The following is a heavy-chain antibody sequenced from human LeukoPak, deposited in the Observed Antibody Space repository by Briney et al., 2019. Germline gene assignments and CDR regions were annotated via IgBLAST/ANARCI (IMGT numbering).Heavy chain of an antibody. V-gene: IGHV1-18*04. D-gene: IGHD2-2*01. CDR2: ISAYNGNT. J-gene: IGHJ4*02. CDR3: ARDCSTTSCLFDY. Sequence: GASVKVSCKASGYTFTGYYMHWVRQAPGQGLEWMGWISAYNGNTNYVQKLQGRVTMTTDTFTSTAYMELRSLRSDDTAVYYCARDCSTTSCLFDYWGQGTLVTVSS. CDR1: GYTFTGYY.